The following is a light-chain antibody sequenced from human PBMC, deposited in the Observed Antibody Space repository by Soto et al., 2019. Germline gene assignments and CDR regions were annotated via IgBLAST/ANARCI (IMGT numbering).Light chain of an antibody. CDR2: DTN. V-gene: IGLV7-46*01. Sequence: QAVVTQEPSLTVSPGGTVTLTCGSSTGAVTSGHYPYWFQQKPGQAPRTLIYDTNNKHSWTPARFSGSLLGGKAALTLSGAQPEDEADYYCLLSSSGARGVFGGGTKLTVL. CDR1: TGAVTSGHY. CDR3: LLSSSGARGV. J-gene: IGLJ3*02.